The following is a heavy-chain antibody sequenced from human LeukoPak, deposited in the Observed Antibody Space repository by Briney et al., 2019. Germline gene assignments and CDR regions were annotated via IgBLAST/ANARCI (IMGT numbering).Heavy chain of an antibody. D-gene: IGHD1-14*01. CDR3: VRDAGTIPEVVNAHFDY. Sequence: GGSLRPSGEAFGSTFISYLIHWVRQAPGKGLEWVALISKDGTRDWYATSVRGRFTISRDNSKNTVYLHMNSLRPEDTALYYCVRDAGTIPEVVNAHFDYWGQGTLVTVSS. CDR2: ISKDGTRD. J-gene: IGHJ4*02. CDR1: GSTFISYL. V-gene: IGHV3-30-3*01.